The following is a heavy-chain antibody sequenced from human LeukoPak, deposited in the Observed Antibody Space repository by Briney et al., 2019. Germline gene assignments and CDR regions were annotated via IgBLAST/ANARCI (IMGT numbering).Heavy chain of an antibody. CDR1: GFTVSSNY. CDR3: ARHVVAVGFDY. CDR2: IYSGGSI. V-gene: IGHV3-66*04. J-gene: IGHJ4*02. Sequence: GGSLRLSCAASGFTVSSNYMSWVRQAPGKGLEWVSVIYSGGSIYYADSVKGRFTISRDNANNSLYLQMNSLRAEDTAVYYCARHVVAVGFDYWGQGTLVTVSS. D-gene: IGHD3-22*01.